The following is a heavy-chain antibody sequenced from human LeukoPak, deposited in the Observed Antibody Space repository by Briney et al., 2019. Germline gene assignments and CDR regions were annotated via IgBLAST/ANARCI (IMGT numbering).Heavy chain of an antibody. D-gene: IGHD3-10*01. J-gene: IGHJ4*01. Sequence: PSETLSLTCSVSGGSISPNYWSWVRQPPGKGLEWLGYIHYSGSTDYTPSLKGRLTISVDTSKNQFSLTLTSVTEADTALYFCARDYGGKLDYWGHGTLVSVSS. V-gene: IGHV4-59*01. CDR3: ARDYGGKLDY. CDR1: GGSISPNY. CDR2: IHYSGST.